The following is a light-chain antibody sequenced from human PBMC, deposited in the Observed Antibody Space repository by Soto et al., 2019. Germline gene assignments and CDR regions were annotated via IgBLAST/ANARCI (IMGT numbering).Light chain of an antibody. CDR2: GAS. V-gene: IGKV3-15*01. CDR3: QQYNNWPRT. Sequence: EIVMTQSPATLSVSPGERATLSCRASQSVSSDLAWYHQKPGQAPGLLIYGASTRATGIPASFSGSGSGTEFTLTINNLQSEDFAVYYCQQYNNWPRTFGQGTKVEIK. CDR1: QSVSSD. J-gene: IGKJ1*01.